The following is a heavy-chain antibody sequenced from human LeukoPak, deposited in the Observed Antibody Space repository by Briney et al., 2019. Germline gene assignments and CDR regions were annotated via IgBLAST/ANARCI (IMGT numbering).Heavy chain of an antibody. CDR3: ARGEQSRYMDV. Sequence: SETLSLTCTVSGGSISSYYWSWIRQPPGKGLEWIGYIYYSGSTNYNPSLKSRVTISVDTSKNQFSLKLRSVTAADTAVYYCARGEQSRYMDVWGKGTTVTISS. J-gene: IGHJ6*03. V-gene: IGHV4-59*12. D-gene: IGHD1-26*01. CDR1: GGSISSYY. CDR2: IYYSGST.